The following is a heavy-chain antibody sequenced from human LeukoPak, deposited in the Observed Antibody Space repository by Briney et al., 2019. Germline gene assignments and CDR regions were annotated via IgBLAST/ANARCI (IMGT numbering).Heavy chain of an antibody. CDR1: GFTFSSYW. J-gene: IGHJ6*02. CDR3: ARAHGYDFWSGYYGYYGMDV. V-gene: IGHV3-7*01. D-gene: IGHD3-3*01. CDR2: IKQDGSEK. Sequence: GGSLRLSCAASGFTFSSYWMSWVRQVPGKGLEWVANIKQDGSEKYYVDSVKGRFTISRDNAKNSLYLQMNSLRAEDTAIYYCARAHGYDFWSGYYGYYGMDVWGQGTTVTVSS.